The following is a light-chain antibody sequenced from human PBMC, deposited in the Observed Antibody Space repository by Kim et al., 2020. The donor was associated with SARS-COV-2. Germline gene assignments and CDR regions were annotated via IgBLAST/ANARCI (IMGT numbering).Light chain of an antibody. V-gene: IGKV1-5*03. CDR3: QQYEIYPLT. J-gene: IGKJ4*01. CDR1: QSISSW. CDR2: KAS. Sequence: DIQMTQSPSTLSASVGDRVTITCRASQSISSWLAWYQQKAGKAPTFLIHKASALESGVPSRFSGSGSGTEFTLTISSLQPVDFATYYCQQYEIYPLTFGGGTKVDIK.